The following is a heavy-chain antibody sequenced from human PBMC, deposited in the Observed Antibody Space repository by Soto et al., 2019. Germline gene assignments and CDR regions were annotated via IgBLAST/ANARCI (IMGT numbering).Heavy chain of an antibody. V-gene: IGHV3-23*01. Sequence: EVQLLESGGGLVQPGGSLRLSCAASGFTFSSYAMSWVRQAPGKGLEWVSAISGSGGSTYYADSVKGRFTISRDNSKNTLYLQMNTLRAEDTAVYYCAKDRRRLAGFCYYMDVWGKGTTVTVSS. J-gene: IGHJ6*03. CDR2: ISGSGGST. CDR1: GFTFSSYA. D-gene: IGHD3-3*01. CDR3: AKDRRRLAGFCYYMDV.